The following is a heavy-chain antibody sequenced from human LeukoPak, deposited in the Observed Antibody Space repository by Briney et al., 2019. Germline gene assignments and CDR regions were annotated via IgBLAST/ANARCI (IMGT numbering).Heavy chain of an antibody. Sequence: GASVKVSCKASGYTFTGYYMHWVRQAPGQGLEWMGWINPNGGGTNYAQKFQGRVTMTRDTSISTAYMELSRLRSDDTAVYYCARSYDSSGYYFDYWGQGTLVTVSS. CDR2: INPNGGGT. J-gene: IGHJ4*02. V-gene: IGHV1-2*02. D-gene: IGHD3-22*01. CDR3: ARSYDSSGYYFDY. CDR1: GYTFTGYY.